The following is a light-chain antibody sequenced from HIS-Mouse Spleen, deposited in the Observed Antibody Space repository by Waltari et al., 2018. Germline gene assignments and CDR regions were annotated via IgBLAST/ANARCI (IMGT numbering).Light chain of an antibody. Sequence: QSALTQPASVSGSPGQSITISCTGTSSDVGGYNYVPWYQQHPGKAPKLMIYEVSTRPSGVSNRFSGSKSGNTASLTISGLQAEDEADYYCSSYTSSSTPYVFGTGTKVTVL. V-gene: IGLV2-14*01. CDR1: SSDVGGYNY. CDR2: EVS. CDR3: SSYTSSSTPYV. J-gene: IGLJ1*01.